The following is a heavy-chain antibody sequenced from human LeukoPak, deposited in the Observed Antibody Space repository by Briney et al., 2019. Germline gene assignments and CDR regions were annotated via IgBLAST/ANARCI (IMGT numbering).Heavy chain of an antibody. V-gene: IGHV3-48*03. J-gene: IGHJ4*02. CDR3: GRDMDYYDSSDRFDY. Sequence: GGSLRLSCAASGFTFSSYEMNWVRQAPGKGLEWVSAISGSGGSTYYADSVKGRFTISRDNAKNSLYLRMNSLRAEDAAVYYCGRDMDYYDSSDRFDYWGQGTLVTVSS. D-gene: IGHD3-22*01. CDR1: GFTFSSYE. CDR2: ISGSGGST.